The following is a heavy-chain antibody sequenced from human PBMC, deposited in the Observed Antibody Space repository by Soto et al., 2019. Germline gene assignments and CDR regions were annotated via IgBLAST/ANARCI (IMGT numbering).Heavy chain of an antibody. D-gene: IGHD5-12*01. J-gene: IGHJ6*03. CDR1: GFALSSYW. CDR3: ATYSGYALPMDV. Sequence: EVQLVESGGGLVQPGGSLRLSCAASGFALSSYWMTWVRQAPGKGLEWVASIDNYGSEIHYVGSVKGRFTISRDNAKNSVYLQMNSLSAEDSAMYYCATYSGYALPMDVWGKGTTVTVSS. V-gene: IGHV3-7*01. CDR2: IDNYGSEI.